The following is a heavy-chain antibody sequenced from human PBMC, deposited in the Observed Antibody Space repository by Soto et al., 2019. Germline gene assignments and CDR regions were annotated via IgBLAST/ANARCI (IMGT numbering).Heavy chain of an antibody. CDR1: GGTFSSYA. J-gene: IGHJ4*02. CDR3: ARGPTYYYDSSGYYYVY. Sequence: QVQLVQSGAEVKKPGSSVKVSCTASGGTFSSYAISWVRQAPGQGLEWMGGIIPIFGTANYAQKFQGRVTITADESTSTAYMELSSLRSEDTAVYYCARGPTYYYDSSGYYYVYWGQGTLVTVSS. V-gene: IGHV1-69*01. CDR2: IIPIFGTA. D-gene: IGHD3-22*01.